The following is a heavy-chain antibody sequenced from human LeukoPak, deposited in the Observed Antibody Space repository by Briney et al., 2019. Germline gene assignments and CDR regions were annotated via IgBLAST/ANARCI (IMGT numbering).Heavy chain of an antibody. D-gene: IGHD2-15*01. Sequence: GGSLRLSCAASGFTFKYSWMSWVRQAPGKGLEWVANINQDGDEKYYVDSVKGRFTISRDDAQTSVYLQLSSLRPEDTAVYYCAKNKGWELPAELDSWGQGALVIVSS. CDR2: INQDGDEK. CDR3: AKNKGWELPAELDS. J-gene: IGHJ4*02. CDR1: GFTFKYSW. V-gene: IGHV3-7*01.